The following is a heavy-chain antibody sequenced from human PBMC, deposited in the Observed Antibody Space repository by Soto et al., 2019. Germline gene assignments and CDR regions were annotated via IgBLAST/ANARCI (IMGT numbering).Heavy chain of an antibody. CDR2: TYYRSKWHN. Sequence: PTHTDLGTWAIQEDRVRSNSAAVNWSRQTPSRGLEWLGRTYYRSKWHNNYAVSVKSRITINPDTSKNQISLQLNSVTPEETAVDYCARANEYTSSSGMYTWAQENT. D-gene: IGHD2-8*01. CDR3: ARANEYTSSSGMYT. V-gene: IGHV6-1*01. J-gene: IGHJ6*02. CDR1: EDRVRSNSAA.